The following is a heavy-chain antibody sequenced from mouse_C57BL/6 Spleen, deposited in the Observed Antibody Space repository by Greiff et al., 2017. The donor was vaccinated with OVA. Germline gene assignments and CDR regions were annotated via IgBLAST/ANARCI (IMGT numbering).Heavy chain of an antibody. CDR1: GYAFSSSW. CDR3: ASYDYDDAMDC. V-gene: IGHV1-82*01. D-gene: IGHD2-4*01. J-gene: IGHJ4*01. Sequence: QVQLQQSGPELVKPGASVKISCKASGYAFSSSWMNWVKQRPGKGLEWIGRIYPGDGDTNYNGKFKGKATLTADKSSSPAYMPLSSLTSEDSAVYFYASYDYDDAMDCRGQRASVTVST. CDR2: IYPGDGDT.